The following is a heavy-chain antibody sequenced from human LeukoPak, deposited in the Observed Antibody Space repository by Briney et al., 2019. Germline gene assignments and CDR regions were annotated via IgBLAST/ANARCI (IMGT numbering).Heavy chain of an antibody. D-gene: IGHD3-9*01. CDR2: ICGSGGST. Sequence: GGSLRLSCAASGFTFSSDAMSWVRHAPGKGVEWVSAICGSGGSTYYADYVKRRFTISRDNSKNTLYLQINSQRAEDTAVYYSAKGRYYDILTGYRRENYFDYWGQGTLVTVSS. CDR3: AKGRYYDILTGYRRENYFDY. J-gene: IGHJ4*02. CDR1: GFTFSSDA. V-gene: IGHV3-23*01.